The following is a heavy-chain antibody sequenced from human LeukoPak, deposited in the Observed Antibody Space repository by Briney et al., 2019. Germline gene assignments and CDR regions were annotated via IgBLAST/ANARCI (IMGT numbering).Heavy chain of an antibody. CDR2: INPNSGGT. CDR3: ARSPSYYDILTGYYRGDFDY. CDR1: GYTFTGYY. Sequence: ASVKVSCKASGYTFTGYYMHWVRQAPGQGLEWMGRINPNSGGTIYAQKFQGRVTMTRDTSISTAYMELSRLRSDDTAVYYCARSPSYYDILTGYYRGDFDYWGQGTLVTVSS. J-gene: IGHJ4*02. V-gene: IGHV1-2*06. D-gene: IGHD3-9*01.